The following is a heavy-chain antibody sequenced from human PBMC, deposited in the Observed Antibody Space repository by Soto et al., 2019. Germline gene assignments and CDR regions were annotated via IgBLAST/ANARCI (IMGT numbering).Heavy chain of an antibody. J-gene: IGHJ4*02. CDR3: VSCSGANCQSFH. CDR2: IKEDGNEK. V-gene: IGHV3-7*02. CDR1: GFIFSSYW. D-gene: IGHD2-15*01. Sequence: GGSLRLSCAASGFIFSSYWMTWVRQAPGRGLQWVANIKEDGNEKYYVDSVKGRFTISRDNAKSSLHLQMNSLSAEDSAIYYCVSCSGANCQSFHWGQGT.